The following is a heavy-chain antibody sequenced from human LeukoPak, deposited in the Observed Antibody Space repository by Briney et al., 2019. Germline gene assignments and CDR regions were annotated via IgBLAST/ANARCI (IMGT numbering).Heavy chain of an antibody. CDR2: ISGSGGST. J-gene: IGHJ4*02. V-gene: IGHV3-23*01. CDR1: GFTFSSYG. D-gene: IGHD3-10*01. CDR3: AKGLLWFGFDY. Sequence: GGSLRLSCAASGFTFSSYGMHWVRQAPGKGLEWVSAISGSGGSTYYADSVKGRFTISRDNSKNTLYLQMNSLRAEDTAVYYCAKGLLWFGFDYWGQGTLVTVSS.